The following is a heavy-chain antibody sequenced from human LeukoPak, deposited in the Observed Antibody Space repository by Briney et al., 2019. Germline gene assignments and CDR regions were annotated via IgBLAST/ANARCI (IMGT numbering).Heavy chain of an antibody. Sequence: ASETLSLTCAVYGGSFSGYYWSWIRQPPGKGLEWIGEINHSGSTNYNPSLKSRVTISVDTSKNQFSLKLSSVTAADTAVYYCARAASPDIVVVVAAQYYFDYWGQGTLVTVSS. CDR1: GGSFSGYY. J-gene: IGHJ4*02. CDR3: ARAASPDIVVVVAAQYYFDY. D-gene: IGHD2-15*01. V-gene: IGHV4-34*01. CDR2: INHSGST.